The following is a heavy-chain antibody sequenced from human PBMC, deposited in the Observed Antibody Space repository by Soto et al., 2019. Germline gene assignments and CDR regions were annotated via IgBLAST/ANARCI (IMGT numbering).Heavy chain of an antibody. CDR2: VDPHGSAT. CDR1: GFSFTGYW. D-gene: IGHD6-19*01. V-gene: IGHV3-74*03. J-gene: IGHJ3*02. CDR3: AGVLKSSGWDNDVFDI. Sequence: EVQLAESGGGLVQPGGSLRLSCAASGFSFTGYWMHWVRQPPGKGLVWVSRVDPHGSATKYADYVEGRFTVSRDNARNTLYLQMDFLAAEDTAVYYCAGVLKSSGWDNDVFDIWGQGTMVTVSS.